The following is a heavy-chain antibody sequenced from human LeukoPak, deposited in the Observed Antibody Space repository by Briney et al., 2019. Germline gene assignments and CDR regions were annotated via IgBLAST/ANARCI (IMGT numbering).Heavy chain of an antibody. Sequence: PSETLSLTCTVSGGSISSYYWSWIRQPAGKGLEWIGRIYTRGSTNYNPSLKSRVTMSVDTSKNQFSLKLSSVTAADTAVYYCARETYSTPSYYFDYWGQGTLVTVSS. CDR2: IYTRGST. J-gene: IGHJ4*02. CDR3: ARETYSTPSYYFDY. CDR1: GGSISSYY. D-gene: IGHD6-13*01. V-gene: IGHV4-4*07.